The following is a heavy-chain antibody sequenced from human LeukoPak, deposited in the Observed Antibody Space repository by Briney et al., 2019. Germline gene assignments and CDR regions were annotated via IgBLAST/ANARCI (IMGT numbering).Heavy chain of an antibody. CDR3: ARDWPDYYDSLDY. V-gene: IGHV1-18*01. D-gene: IGHD3-22*01. J-gene: IGHJ4*02. Sequence: GASVKVSCKASGYTFTNYDISWVRQAPGQGLEWMGWISAYSGNTNYAQKLQGRVTMTTDTSTGTAYMELRSLRSEDTAVYYCARDWPDYYDSLDYWGQGTLVTVSS. CDR1: GYTFTNYD. CDR2: ISAYSGNT.